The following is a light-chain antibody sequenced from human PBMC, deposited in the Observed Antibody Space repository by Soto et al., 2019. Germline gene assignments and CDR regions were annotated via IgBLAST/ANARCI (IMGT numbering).Light chain of an antibody. CDR1: QSVSSN. CDR3: QQYNNWPPMA. V-gene: IGKV3-15*01. Sequence: EIVMTQSPATLSVSPGERATLSCRASQSVSSNLAWYQQKPGQAPRLLIYGASTRATGIPARFSGSGSGTAFTLTISSLQSEDFAVCYCQQYNNWPPMAFGQGTKVEIK. CDR2: GAS. J-gene: IGKJ1*01.